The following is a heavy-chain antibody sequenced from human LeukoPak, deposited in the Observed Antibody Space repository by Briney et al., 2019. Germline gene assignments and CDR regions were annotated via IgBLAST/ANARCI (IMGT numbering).Heavy chain of an antibody. Sequence: PSETLSLTCAVSGVSISSSNWWSWVRQPPGKGLEWIAEIYHSGSTNYSPSLKSRVTISVDKSKNQFSLKLSSVTAADTAVYYCARDANNYYDSSGLDYWGQGTLVTVSS. D-gene: IGHD3-22*01. CDR2: IYHSGST. CDR1: GVSISSSNW. J-gene: IGHJ4*02. CDR3: ARDANNYYDSSGLDY. V-gene: IGHV4-4*02.